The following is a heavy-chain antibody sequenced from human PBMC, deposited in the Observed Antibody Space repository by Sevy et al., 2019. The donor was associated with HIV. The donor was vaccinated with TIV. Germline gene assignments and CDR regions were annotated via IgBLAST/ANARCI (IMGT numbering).Heavy chain of an antibody. CDR3: SRSEYFRGAFDI. CDR1: GFTFSSYW. J-gene: IGHJ3*02. CDR2: IKQDGSGK. V-gene: IGHV3-7*01. D-gene: IGHD6-6*01. Sequence: GGSLRLSCAASGFTFSSYWMSWVRQGPGKGLEWVGNIKQDGSGKYYVDSVKGRFTISRANAKNSLYLQMNSLRAEDTAVYYCSRSEYFRGAFDIWGQGTMVTVSS.